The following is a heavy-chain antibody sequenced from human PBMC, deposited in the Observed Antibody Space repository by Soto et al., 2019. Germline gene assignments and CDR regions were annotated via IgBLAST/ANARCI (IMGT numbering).Heavy chain of an antibody. D-gene: IGHD5-18*01. CDR3: ARGVDTAMVNWFDP. CDR1: GYTFTSYD. Sequence: QVQLVQSGAEVKKPGASVKVSCKASGYTFTSYDINWVRQATGQGLEWMGWMNPNSGNTGYAQKFQGRVTMTRNTXTSTAYMELSSLRSEDTAVYYCARGVDTAMVNWFDPWGQGTLVTVSS. J-gene: IGHJ5*02. V-gene: IGHV1-8*01. CDR2: MNPNSGNT.